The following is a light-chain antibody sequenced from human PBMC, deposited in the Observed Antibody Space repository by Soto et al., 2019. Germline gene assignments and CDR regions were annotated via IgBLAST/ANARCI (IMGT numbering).Light chain of an antibody. CDR2: DAS. CDR3: QQYNSYSPLYT. J-gene: IGKJ2*01. Sequence: DIQMTQSPSTLSASVGDRVTITCRASQSISSWLAWYQQKPGKAPKLLIYDASSLESGVPSRFSVSGSGTEFTLTISSLQPDDFATYYCQQYNSYSPLYTFGQVTKLEIK. CDR1: QSISSW. V-gene: IGKV1-5*01.